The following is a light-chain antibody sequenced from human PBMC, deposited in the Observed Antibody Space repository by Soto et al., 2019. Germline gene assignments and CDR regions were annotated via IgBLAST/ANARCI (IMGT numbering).Light chain of an antibody. CDR3: SSFTSTSTYV. CDR1: SSDVGGCNC. CDR2: EVN. Sequence: QSVLTQPASVSGSPGQSITISCTGTSSDVGGCNCVSWYQQHPGKAPKIMIYEVNNRPSGVSSRFSGSKSGNTASLTISGLQAEDEADYYCSSFTSTSTYVVGTGTKLTV. V-gene: IGLV2-14*01. J-gene: IGLJ1*01.